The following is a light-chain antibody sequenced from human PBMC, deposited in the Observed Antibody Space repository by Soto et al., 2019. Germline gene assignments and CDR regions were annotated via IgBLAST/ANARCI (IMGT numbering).Light chain of an antibody. Sequence: ERVLTQSPGTADLSPGERATFSCRSSQSVSSNYLAWYQQKPGQAPRLLIYGAFKRATGIPDRFSCSGSGTDFTLTISRMEPEDVAVYCCQQYGSSPRAFGQGTKV. CDR2: GAF. CDR1: QSVSSNY. J-gene: IGKJ1*01. V-gene: IGKV3-20*01. CDR3: QQYGSSPRA.